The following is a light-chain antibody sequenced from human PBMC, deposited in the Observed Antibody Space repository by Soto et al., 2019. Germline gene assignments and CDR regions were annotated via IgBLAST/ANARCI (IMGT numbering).Light chain of an antibody. CDR1: SRDVGGYNY. J-gene: IGLJ1*01. CDR2: DVS. V-gene: IGLV2-14*03. Sequence: QSVLTQPASVSGSPGQSITISCTGTSRDVGGYNYVSWYQHHPGKAPELLIYDVSIRPSGVSNRFSGSKSGHTASLTISGLQAEDEADYYCSSYASSSTYVFGTGTKVTVL. CDR3: SSYASSSTYV.